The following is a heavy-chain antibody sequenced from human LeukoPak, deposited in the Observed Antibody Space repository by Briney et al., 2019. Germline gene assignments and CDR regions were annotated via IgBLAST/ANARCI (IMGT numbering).Heavy chain of an antibody. V-gene: IGHV1-24*01. CDR2: FDPEDGET. CDR1: GYTLTELS. D-gene: IGHD2-2*01. Sequence: ASVKVSCKVSGYTLTELSMHWARQAPGKGLEWMGGFDPEDGETIYAQEFQGRVTMTEDTSTDTAYMELSSLRSEDTAVYYCARADYCSSTSCYLHYRGQGTLGTVSS. J-gene: IGHJ4*02. CDR3: ARADYCSSTSCYLHY.